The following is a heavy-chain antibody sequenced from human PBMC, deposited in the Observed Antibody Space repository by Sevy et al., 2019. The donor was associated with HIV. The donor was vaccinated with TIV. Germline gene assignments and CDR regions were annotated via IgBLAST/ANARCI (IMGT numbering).Heavy chain of an antibody. CDR2: IGYDGSNI. CDR1: GVTLSSYG. D-gene: IGHD3-9*01. Sequence: GGSLRLSCAASGVTLSSYGIHWARQAPGKGLEWVAVIGYDGSNIHYADSVKGRFTISRDNSKDTYFLQMDSLRAEDTAIYYCARDARIFGDYLLAYFDYWGQGTLVTVSS. J-gene: IGHJ4*02. CDR3: ARDARIFGDYLLAYFDY. V-gene: IGHV3-30*12.